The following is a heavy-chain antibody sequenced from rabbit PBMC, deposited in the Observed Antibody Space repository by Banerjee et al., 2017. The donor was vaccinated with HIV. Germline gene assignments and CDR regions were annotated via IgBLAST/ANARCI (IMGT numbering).Heavy chain of an antibody. CDR2: ITYGGSP. V-gene: IGHV1S45*01. D-gene: IGHD4-1*01. CDR3: ARDLAGVIGWNFNL. J-gene: IGHJ4*01. CDR1: GFSFSNRYV. Sequence: QEQLEESGGDLVKPEGSLTLTCTASGFSFSNRYVMCWVRQAPGKGLEWIGYITYGGSPSSARWVKGRSPIPRHNAQNTLYLQLNSLTAADTATYFRARDLAGVIGWNFNLWGPGTLVTVS.